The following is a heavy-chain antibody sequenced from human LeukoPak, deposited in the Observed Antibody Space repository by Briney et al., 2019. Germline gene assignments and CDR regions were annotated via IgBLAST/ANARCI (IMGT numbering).Heavy chain of an antibody. J-gene: IGHJ4*01. Sequence: PGGSLRLSCAASGFTINTFAMNWVRQAPGKGLEWVSTIRGAEGGTYYADSVKGRFTISRDNFENTLYLQMNYLREEDTALYYCAKAFSSGWSPFDNWGQGALVTVSS. D-gene: IGHD6-19*01. CDR2: IRGAEGGT. CDR3: AKAFSSGWSPFDN. V-gene: IGHV3-23*01. CDR1: GFTINTFA.